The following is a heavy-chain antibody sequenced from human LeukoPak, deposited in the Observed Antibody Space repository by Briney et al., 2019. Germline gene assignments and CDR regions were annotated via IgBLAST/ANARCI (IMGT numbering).Heavy chain of an antibody. CDR1: GFNFSSYS. D-gene: IGHD5-18*01. J-gene: IGHJ4*02. V-gene: IGHV3-21*01. Sequence: GGSLRLSCAVSGFNFSSYSMNWVRQAPGMGLEWVASITSSGSKMYYADVVKGRFAISRDTPRNSLYLQMNSLRAEDTAVYFCARGFSYEIDYWGQGTLVTVSS. CDR2: ITSSGSKM. CDR3: ARGFSYEIDY.